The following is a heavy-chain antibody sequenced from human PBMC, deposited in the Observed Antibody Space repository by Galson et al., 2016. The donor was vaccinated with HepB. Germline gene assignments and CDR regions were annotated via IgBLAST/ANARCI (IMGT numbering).Heavy chain of an antibody. Sequence: SLRLSCAASGFTLSSYAMSWVRQAPGKGLEWVSAISNSGENTFYADSVKGRFTISRDTSRNKLYLQMNSLRADDTAKYYCAKGDGGFGGFYYWGQGTLVNVSS. CDR1: GFTLSSYA. J-gene: IGHJ4*02. D-gene: IGHD3-10*01. CDR2: ISNSGENT. V-gene: IGHV3-23*01. CDR3: AKGDGGFGGFYY.